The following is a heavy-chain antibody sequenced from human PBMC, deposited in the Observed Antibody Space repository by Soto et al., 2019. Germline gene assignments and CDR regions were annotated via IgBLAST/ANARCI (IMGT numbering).Heavy chain of an antibody. D-gene: IGHD2-2*03. J-gene: IGHJ6*01. CDR2: ISAYNGNT. V-gene: IGHV1-18*04. CDR1: FCTFSKTG. Sequence: GAAGKATSEELFCTFSKTGTRWGRQAPGQKHEWMGWISAYNGNTNYAQKLQGRVTMTTDTSTSTAYMELRSLRSDDTAVYYCARVDILACPRYYCDGM. CDR3: ARVDILACPRYYCDGM.